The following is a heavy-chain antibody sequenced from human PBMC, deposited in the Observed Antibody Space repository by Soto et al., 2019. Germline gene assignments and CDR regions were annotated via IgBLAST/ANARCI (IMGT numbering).Heavy chain of an antibody. CDR1: GFTFSNYG. V-gene: IGHV3-30*18. J-gene: IGHJ4*02. D-gene: IGHD3-10*01. Sequence: GGSLRLSCAASGFTFSNYGMHWVRQAPGKGLEWVAVISYDGSNKYYAGSLKGRFTISRDNSKSTLYLQMNSLRAEDTAVYYCAKGAYGSGSLYYFDYWGQGTLVTVSS. CDR3: AKGAYGSGSLYYFDY. CDR2: ISYDGSNK.